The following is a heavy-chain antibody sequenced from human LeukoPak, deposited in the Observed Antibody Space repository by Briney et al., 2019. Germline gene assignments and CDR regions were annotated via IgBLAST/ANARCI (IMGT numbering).Heavy chain of an antibody. Sequence: GASVKVSCKASGYTFTSYGISWVRRAPGQGLEWMGWISAYNGNTNYAQKLQGRVTMTTDTSTSTAYMELRSLRSDDTAVYYCAREVEREQWLSPGGYWGQGTLVTVSS. D-gene: IGHD6-19*01. CDR3: AREVEREQWLSPGGY. V-gene: IGHV1-18*04. CDR2: ISAYNGNT. CDR1: GYTFTSYG. J-gene: IGHJ4*02.